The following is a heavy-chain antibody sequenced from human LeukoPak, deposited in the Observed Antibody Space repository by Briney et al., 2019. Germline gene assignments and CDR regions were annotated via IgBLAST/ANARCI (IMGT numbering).Heavy chain of an antibody. Sequence: PGGSLRLSCAASGFTFDDYAMHWVRPAPGKGLEWVSGISWNSGSIGYADSVKGRFTISRDNAKNSLYLQMNSLRAEDTAVYYCARGTSPSYGFPRNWGQGSQVTVSS. CDR3: ARGTSPSYGFPRN. CDR2: ISWNSGSI. V-gene: IGHV3-9*01. D-gene: IGHD1-1*01. CDR1: GFTFDDYA. J-gene: IGHJ4*02.